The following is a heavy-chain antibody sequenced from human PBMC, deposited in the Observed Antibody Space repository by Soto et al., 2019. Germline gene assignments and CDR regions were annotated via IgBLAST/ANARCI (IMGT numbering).Heavy chain of an antibody. D-gene: IGHD4-4*01. CDR1: GGSFSDYY. V-gene: IGHV4-34*01. CDR2: INSSGST. Sequence: PSETLSLTCAVYGGSFSDYYWSWIRQPPGKGLEWIGEINSSGSTNYNPSLKSRVTISVDTSKNQFSLKVNSVTAADTAVYYCARHSSSYYGSLDFWGQGTLVTVSS. CDR3: ARHSSSYYGSLDF. J-gene: IGHJ4*02.